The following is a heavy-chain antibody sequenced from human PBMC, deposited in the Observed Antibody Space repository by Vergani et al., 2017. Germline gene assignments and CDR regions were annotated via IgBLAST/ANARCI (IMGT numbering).Heavy chain of an antibody. CDR2: ISSSSSYI. V-gene: IGHV3-21*01. Sequence: VLLVESGGGVVQPGRSLRLSCAASGFTFSSYGMHWVRQAPGKGLEWVSSISSSSSYIYYADSVKGQFTISRDNAKNSLYLQMNSLRAEDTAVYYCARGAGPLHPAYYYYGMDVWGQGTTVTVSS. CDR3: ARGAGPLHPAYYYYGMDV. J-gene: IGHJ6*02. D-gene: IGHD1-26*01. CDR1: GFTFSSYG.